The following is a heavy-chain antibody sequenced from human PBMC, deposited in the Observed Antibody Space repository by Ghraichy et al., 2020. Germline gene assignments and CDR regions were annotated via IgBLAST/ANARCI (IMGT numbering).Heavy chain of an antibody. CDR2: ISVGSSSI. J-gene: IGHJ4*02. CDR3: ARGLTSDY. V-gene: IGHV3-48*01. Sequence: GGSLRLSCAASGFTFSSYNLNWVRQAPGKGLEWVSYISVGSSSIYYADSVRGRFTISRDNAKNSLFLQMNSLRAEDTAVYYCARGLTSDYWGQGTLVTVSS. CDR1: GFTFSSYN.